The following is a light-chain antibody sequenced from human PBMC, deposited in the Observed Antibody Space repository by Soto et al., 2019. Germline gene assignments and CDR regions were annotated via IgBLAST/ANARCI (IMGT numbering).Light chain of an antibody. CDR3: QQYNSYFYT. J-gene: IGKJ2*01. Sequence: DIQMTQSPSTLSASVGDRVTLICRASQSIGYCLAWYQQKPGKAPKVLIHKASSLASGVPSRFSGSGSGTQFTHTISSLQPDDFATYYCQQYNSYFYTFGQGTKLEI. V-gene: IGKV1-5*03. CDR2: KAS. CDR1: QSIGYC.